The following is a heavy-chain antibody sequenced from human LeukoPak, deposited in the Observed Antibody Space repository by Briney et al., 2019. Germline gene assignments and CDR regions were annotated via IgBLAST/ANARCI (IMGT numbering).Heavy chain of an antibody. CDR2: ISGSGRST. CDR3: ARGARYSYFDY. J-gene: IGHJ4*02. CDR1: GFIFIDYG. Sequence: AGASLRLSCAASGFIFIDYGMSGVRQAPGKGLEWVSVISGSGRSTYYADSVKGRFTISRDNSKTTLFLQMNSLRAEDTAVYYCARGARYSYFDYWGQGTLVTVSS. D-gene: IGHD1-1*01. V-gene: IGHV3-23*01.